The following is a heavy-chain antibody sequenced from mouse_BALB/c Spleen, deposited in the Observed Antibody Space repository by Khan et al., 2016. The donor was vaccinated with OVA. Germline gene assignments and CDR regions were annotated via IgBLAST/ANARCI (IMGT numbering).Heavy chain of an antibody. D-gene: IGHD4-1*01. J-gene: IGHJ4*01. CDR1: GYSITSDYA. Sequence: EVQLQESGPGLVKPSQSLSLTCTVTGYSITSDYAWNWIRQFPGNKLEWMGYISYSGSTTYNPSLKSRISITRDTAKDQFFRQLKSVTAEDTATYYCSSERGRYYALDYWGQGTSVTVSS. V-gene: IGHV3-2*02. CDR3: SSERGRYYALDY. CDR2: ISYSGST.